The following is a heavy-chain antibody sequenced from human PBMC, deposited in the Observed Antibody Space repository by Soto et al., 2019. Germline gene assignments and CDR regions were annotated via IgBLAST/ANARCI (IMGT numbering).Heavy chain of an antibody. Sequence: QVQLVESGGDVVQPGKSLSLSCAASGFIFNDYGMHWIRQAPGKGLEWVAVVSDDGINKYYGDSVKGRFTISIDNSKNTLFLQMNSLGAEDASVYYCARSGSRYCTDGSCYFDYWGHGTLVTVSS. CDR1: GFIFNDYG. CDR2: VSDDGINK. D-gene: IGHD2-15*01. CDR3: ARSGSRYCTDGSCYFDY. J-gene: IGHJ4*01. V-gene: IGHV3-30*03.